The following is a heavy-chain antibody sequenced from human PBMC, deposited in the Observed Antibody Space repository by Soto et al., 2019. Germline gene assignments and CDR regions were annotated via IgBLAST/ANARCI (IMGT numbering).Heavy chain of an antibody. CDR3: ARDDYTYGVY. Sequence: QVQLVESGGGLVKPGESLRVSCAASGFSFRDYFMSWMRQAPGKGLEWVAYIGPYGNSKYYADSVKGRFTISRDDATNSLYLHMNSLRAVDTAVYYCARDDYTYGVYWGQGTPVTVSS. D-gene: IGHD2-2*02. J-gene: IGHJ4*02. CDR2: IGPYGNSK. CDR1: GFSFRDYF. V-gene: IGHV3-11*01.